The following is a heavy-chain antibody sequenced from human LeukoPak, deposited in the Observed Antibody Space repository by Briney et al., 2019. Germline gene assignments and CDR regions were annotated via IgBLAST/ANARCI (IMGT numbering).Heavy chain of an antibody. CDR2: ITYDGNNK. Sequence: GGSLRLSCAASGFTFAIYAMHWVRQAPGKGLEWVAVITYDGNNKYYADSVKGRFTISRDNSKNTLYLQMNSLRAEDTAVYYCARDLVGGWDDSSGYYYGYFDYWGQGTLVTVSS. CDR3: ARDLVGGWDDSSGYYYGYFDY. D-gene: IGHD3-22*01. V-gene: IGHV3-30-3*01. CDR1: GFTFAIYA. J-gene: IGHJ4*02.